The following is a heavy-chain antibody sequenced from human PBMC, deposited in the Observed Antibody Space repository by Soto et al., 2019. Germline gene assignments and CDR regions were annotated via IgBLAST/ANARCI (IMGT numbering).Heavy chain of an antibody. CDR1: GYTFSNYG. D-gene: IGHD2-2*01. Sequence: AXSVKVSFKTSGYTFSNYGITWVRQAPGQPLEWLGWISLYSDGTNYAQKFQGRVSMTTDTSTTTAYMELRSLRSDDTAVYYCARVVPGAEAWFGPWGQGTLVTVSS. V-gene: IGHV1-18*01. J-gene: IGHJ5*02. CDR2: ISLYSDGT. CDR3: ARVVPGAEAWFGP.